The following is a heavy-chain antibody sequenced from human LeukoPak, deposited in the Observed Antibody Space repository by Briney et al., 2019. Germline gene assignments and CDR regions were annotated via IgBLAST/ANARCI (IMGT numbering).Heavy chain of an antibody. CDR1: GGSISSSSYY. J-gene: IGHJ4*02. CDR3: ARDRGSYYGRDYFDY. D-gene: IGHD1-26*01. Sequence: PSETLSLTCTVSGGSISSSSYYWSWIRQPAGKGLEWIGRIYTSGSTNYNPSLKSRVTMSIDTSKNQFSLKLSSVTAADTAVYYCARDRGSYYGRDYFDYWGQGTLVTVSS. V-gene: IGHV4-61*02. CDR2: IYTSGST.